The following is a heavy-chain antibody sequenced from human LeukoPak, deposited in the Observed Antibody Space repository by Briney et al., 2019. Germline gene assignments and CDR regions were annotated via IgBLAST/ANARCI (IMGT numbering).Heavy chain of an antibody. CDR3: AKDYYDFWSGYLGPFDY. V-gene: IGHV3-30*19. J-gene: IGHJ4*02. CDR1: GFTFSSYG. D-gene: IGHD3-3*01. CDR2: ISYDGSNK. Sequence: GGSLRLSRAASGFTFSSYGMHWVRQAPGKGLEWVAVISYDGSNKYYADSVKGRFTISRDNSKNTLYLQMNSLRAEDTAVYYCAKDYYDFWSGYLGPFDYWGQGTLVTVSS.